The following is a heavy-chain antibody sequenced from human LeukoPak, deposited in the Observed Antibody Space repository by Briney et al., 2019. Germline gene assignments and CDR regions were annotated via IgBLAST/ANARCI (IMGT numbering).Heavy chain of an antibody. V-gene: IGHV3-23*01. CDR2: ISGSGGST. J-gene: IGHJ4*02. CDR1: GFTFSSYA. CDR3: AREGNYYVS. Sequence: GGSLRLSCAASGFTFSSYAMSWVRQAPGKGLEWVSAISGSGGSTYYADSVKGRFTISRDNAKKTLHLQMNSLRAEDTAVYYCAREGNYYVSWGQGTLVTVSS.